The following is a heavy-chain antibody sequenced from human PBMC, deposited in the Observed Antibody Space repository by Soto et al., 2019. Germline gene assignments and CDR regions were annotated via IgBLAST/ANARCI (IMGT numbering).Heavy chain of an antibody. CDR1: GFTFSTSA. Sequence: SVKVSCKTSGFTFSTSAVHWVRQARGHRLHWIGWIDVGSGNTNYAQMLQERVTISRDISTSTAYMELSSLRSEDTAVYYCALRKGYDILTGYPRLGMDVWGQGTTVTVSS. V-gene: IGHV1-58*01. J-gene: IGHJ6*02. D-gene: IGHD3-9*01. CDR3: ALRKGYDILTGYPRLGMDV. CDR2: IDVGSGNT.